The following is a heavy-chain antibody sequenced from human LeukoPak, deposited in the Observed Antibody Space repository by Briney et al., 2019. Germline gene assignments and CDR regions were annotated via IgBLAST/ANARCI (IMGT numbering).Heavy chain of an antibody. CDR2: INPNSGGT. D-gene: IGHD3-10*01. CDR3: ARMASGSPRRRYYYYYMDV. Sequence: ASVKVSCKASGYTFTGYYMHWVRQAPGQGLEWMGWINPNSGGTNYAQKFQGRVTMTRDTSISTAYMELSRLRSDDTAVYYCARMASGSPRRRYYYYYMDVWGKGTTVTISS. J-gene: IGHJ6*03. CDR1: GYTFTGYY. V-gene: IGHV1-2*02.